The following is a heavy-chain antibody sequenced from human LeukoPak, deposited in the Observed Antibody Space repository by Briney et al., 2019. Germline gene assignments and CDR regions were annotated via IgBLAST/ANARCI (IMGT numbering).Heavy chain of an antibody. CDR3: AETESSWYDPFDY. J-gene: IGHJ4*02. CDR2: ISGSGGST. D-gene: IGHD6-13*01. V-gene: IGHV3-23*01. CDR1: GFTFSSYA. Sequence: GGSLRLSCAASGFTFSSYAMSWVRQAPGKGLEWVSAISGSGGSTYYADSVKGRFTISRDNSKNTLYLQMNSLRAEDTAVYYCAETESSWYDPFDYWGQGTLVTVSS.